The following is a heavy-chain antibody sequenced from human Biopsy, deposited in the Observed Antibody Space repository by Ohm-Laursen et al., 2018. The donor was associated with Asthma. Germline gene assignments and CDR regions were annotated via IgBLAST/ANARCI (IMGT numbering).Heavy chain of an antibody. CDR2: IYYSGTT. D-gene: IGHD6-13*01. V-gene: IGHV4-39*01. CDR1: SGSGGYMRSGNYY. Sequence: TLSLTCSLSSGSGGYMRSGNYYWGWIRQPPGKGLERIGSIYYSGTTYYNPSLESRVTVSADTSKNHFSLKLTSVTAADTAVYYCVRGSSSWHHGPFHYYYGLDVWGQGTTATVSS. CDR3: VRGSSSWHHGPFHYYYGLDV. J-gene: IGHJ6*02.